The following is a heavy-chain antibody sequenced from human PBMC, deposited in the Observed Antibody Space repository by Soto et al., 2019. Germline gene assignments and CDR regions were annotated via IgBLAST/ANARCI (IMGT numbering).Heavy chain of an antibody. J-gene: IGHJ3*02. CDR3: AKGGYYSLFDI. CDR2: ISGSGGRT. Sequence: GGSLRLSCVASGVPFSSYAMIWLRQTPGKGLEWVSGISGSGGRTYYADSVKGRFTISRDNSNNTLSLQMHILRVEDTAVYFCAKGGYYSLFDIWGQGTVVTVSS. V-gene: IGHV3-23*01. D-gene: IGHD3-16*01. CDR1: GVPFSSYA.